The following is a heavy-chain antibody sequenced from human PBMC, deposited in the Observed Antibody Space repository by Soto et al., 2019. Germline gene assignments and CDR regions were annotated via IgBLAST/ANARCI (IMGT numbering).Heavy chain of an antibody. CDR3: AKENQHLVHDY. V-gene: IGHV3-30*18. Sequence: HPGGSLRLSCAASGFTFRNYGMHWVRQAPGKGLEWVAVISHDGSDKYYADSMKGRFIISRDNSENTLFLNMNSLKPEDTAVYYCAKENQHLVHDYWGQGTPVTVSS. CDR1: GFTFRNYG. CDR2: ISHDGSDK. J-gene: IGHJ4*02. D-gene: IGHD6-13*01.